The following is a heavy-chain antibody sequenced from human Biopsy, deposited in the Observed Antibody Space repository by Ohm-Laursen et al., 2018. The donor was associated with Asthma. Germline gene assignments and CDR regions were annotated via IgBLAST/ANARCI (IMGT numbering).Heavy chain of an antibody. D-gene: IGHD3-9*01. J-gene: IGHJ3*01. Sequence: SVKVSCKASGYTFIHFAIHWVRQAPGQRLEWMGWIDAGDGNTKYSQKFQGRVTITRDTSASTAYMDLRSLRSEDTAMYYCARTYYDFLTGQVNDAFALWGQGTMVTVSS. CDR3: ARTYYDFLTGQVNDAFAL. CDR2: IDAGDGNT. CDR1: GYTFIHFA. V-gene: IGHV1-3*01.